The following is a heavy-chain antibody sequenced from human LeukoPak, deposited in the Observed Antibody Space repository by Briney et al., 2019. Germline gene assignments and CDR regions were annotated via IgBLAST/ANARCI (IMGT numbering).Heavy chain of an antibody. J-gene: IGHJ4*02. CDR2: INPNSGGT. Sequence: ASVKVSCKASGGTFSSYAISWVRQAPGQGLEWMGRINPNSGGTNYAQKFQGRVTMTRDTSISTAYMELSRLRSDDTAVYYCASGVITIFGVVTDPLDYWGQGTLVTVSS. CDR1: GGTFSSYA. CDR3: ASGVITIFGVVTDPLDY. V-gene: IGHV1-2*02. D-gene: IGHD3-3*01.